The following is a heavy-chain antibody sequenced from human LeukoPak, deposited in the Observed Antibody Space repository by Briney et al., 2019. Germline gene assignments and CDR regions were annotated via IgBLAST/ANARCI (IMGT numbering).Heavy chain of an antibody. CDR2: ISGSGGST. J-gene: IGHJ4*02. D-gene: IGHD2-2*02. Sequence: PGGSLRLSRAASGFTFSSYAMSWVRQAPGKGLEWVSAISGSGGSTYYADSAKGRFTIARNNSKNTLYLQMNSLRAEDTAVYYCAKDHLAGVPAAIDFDYWGQGTLVTVPP. CDR1: GFTFSSYA. V-gene: IGHV3-23*01. CDR3: AKDHLAGVPAAIDFDY.